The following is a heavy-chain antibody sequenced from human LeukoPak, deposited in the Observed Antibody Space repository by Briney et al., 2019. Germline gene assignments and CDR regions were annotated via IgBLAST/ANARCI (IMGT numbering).Heavy chain of an antibody. CDR3: ARVDRGRRAYYYYYYMDV. Sequence: SETLSLTCTVSGGSISSSTYYWGWIRQPPGKGLEWIGSMHYSGSTYHNPSLKSRVTISLDTSKNQFSLKLSSVTAADTAVYYCARVDRGRRAYYYYYYMDVWGKGTTVTISS. V-gene: IGHV4-39*07. D-gene: IGHD1-14*01. CDR2: MHYSGST. CDR1: GGSISSSTYY. J-gene: IGHJ6*03.